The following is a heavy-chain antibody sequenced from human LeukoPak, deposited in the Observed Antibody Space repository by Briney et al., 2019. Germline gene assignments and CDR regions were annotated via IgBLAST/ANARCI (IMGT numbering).Heavy chain of an antibody. D-gene: IGHD2-2*01. CDR3: ARVAYCSSTSCYGSFDI. J-gene: IGHJ3*02. Sequence: ASETVSRKDSGYSFTRYYMHWLRQAPPQGLEWVGIVNPSGGSTSYEQKFQGRVTMTRDMYTSTVYMELSSLRSEDTAVCYCARVAYCSSTSCYGSFDIWGQGTMVTVSS. CDR2: VNPSGGST. V-gene: IGHV1-46*01. CDR1: GYSFTRYY.